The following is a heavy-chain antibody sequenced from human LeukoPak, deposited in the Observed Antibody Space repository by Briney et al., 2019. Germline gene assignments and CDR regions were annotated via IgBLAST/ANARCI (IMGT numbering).Heavy chain of an antibody. CDR2: ISYDGSNK. D-gene: IGHD3-3*01. J-gene: IGHJ4*02. Sequence: GGSLRLSCAASGFTLSSYGMHWVRQAPGKGLEWVAVISYDGSNKYYADSVKGRFTISRDNSKNTLYLQMNSLRAEDTAAYYCAKGRPYDFWSGTYFDYWGQGTLVTVSS. CDR3: AKGRPYDFWSGTYFDY. CDR1: GFTLSSYG. V-gene: IGHV3-30*18.